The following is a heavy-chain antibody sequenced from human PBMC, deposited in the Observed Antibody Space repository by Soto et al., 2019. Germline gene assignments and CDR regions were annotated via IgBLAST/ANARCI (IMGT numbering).Heavy chain of an antibody. Sequence: QVQLVESGGGVVQPGRSLRLSCAASGFTFSSYGMHWVRQAPGKGLEVVALISYDGSNKYYADSVKGRFTISRDNSKNTLFLQMNSLRAEDTALYYCANDLRVGVLWFGESDYWGQGTLVTVSS. CDR2: ISYDGSNK. J-gene: IGHJ4*02. D-gene: IGHD3-10*01. CDR3: ANDLRVGVLWFGESDY. CDR1: GFTFSSYG. V-gene: IGHV3-30*18.